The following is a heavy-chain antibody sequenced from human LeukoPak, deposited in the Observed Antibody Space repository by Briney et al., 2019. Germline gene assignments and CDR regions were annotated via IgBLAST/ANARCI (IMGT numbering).Heavy chain of an antibody. J-gene: IGHJ3*02. CDR1: GGSISSSSYY. Sequence: PSETLSLTCTVSGGSISSSSYYWGWIRQPPGKGLEWIGSIYYSGSTYYNPSLKSRVTISVDTSKNQFSLKLSSVTAADTAVYYCARPARSMVRDDAFDIWGQGTMVTVSS. D-gene: IGHD3-10*01. V-gene: IGHV4-39*07. CDR3: ARPARSMVRDDAFDI. CDR2: IYYSGST.